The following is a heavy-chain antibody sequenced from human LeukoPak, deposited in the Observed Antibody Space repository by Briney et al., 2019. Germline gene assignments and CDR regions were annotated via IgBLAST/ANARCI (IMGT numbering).Heavy chain of an antibody. CDR3: ARDGAPRAYDSSGRAPFDY. CDR1: GYTFTSYA. Sequence: ASVKVSCKASGYTFTSYAMNWVRQAPGQGLEWMGWINTNTGNPTYAQGFTGRFVFSLDTSVSTAYLQISSLKAEDTAVYYCARDGAPRAYDSSGRAPFDYWGQGTLVTVSS. D-gene: IGHD3-22*01. CDR2: INTNTGNP. J-gene: IGHJ4*02. V-gene: IGHV7-4-1*02.